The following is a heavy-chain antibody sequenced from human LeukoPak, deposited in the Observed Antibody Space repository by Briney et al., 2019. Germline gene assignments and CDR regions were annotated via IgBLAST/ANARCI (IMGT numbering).Heavy chain of an antibody. J-gene: IGHJ6*03. CDR2: MNGGNGNT. Sequence: GASVKVSCKAPGYIFTDYAIHWLRQAPGQRPEWMGWMNGGNGNTKYSQKFQGRITLIRDTSAATAYMELSSLRHDDLAVYYCARGRGTSGSNRDFYYYYYMDVWGKGTTVTVSS. D-gene: IGHD2-15*01. CDR3: ARGRGTSGSNRDFYYYYYMDV. V-gene: IGHV1-3*01. CDR1: GYIFTDYA.